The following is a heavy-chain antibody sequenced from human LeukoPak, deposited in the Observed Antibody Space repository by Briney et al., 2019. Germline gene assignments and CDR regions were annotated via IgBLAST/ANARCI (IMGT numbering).Heavy chain of an antibody. V-gene: IGHV5-51*01. Sequence: GESLKISCKGSGYSFTSYWIGWVRQMPGKGLEWMGIIYPGDSDTRCSPSFQGQVTISADKSISTAYLQWSSLKASDTAMYYCAICIAAAGTPGWFDPWGQGTLVTVSS. CDR3: AICIAAAGTPGWFDP. J-gene: IGHJ5*02. CDR2: IYPGDSDT. CDR1: GYSFTSYW. D-gene: IGHD6-13*01.